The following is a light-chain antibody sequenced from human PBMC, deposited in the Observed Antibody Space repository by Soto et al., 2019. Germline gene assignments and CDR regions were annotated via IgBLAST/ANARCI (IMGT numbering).Light chain of an antibody. CDR1: QSLVHSNGNTY. Sequence: DVVMTQSPVSLPVTLGQPASISCRSSQSLVHSNGNTYLNWFQQRPGQSPRRLLYKVSIRDSGVPDRFSGSGSGTDFTLKISRVEAVDVGVYYFMQGTRWPRTFGQGTKVEIK. V-gene: IGKV2-30*02. CDR2: KVS. J-gene: IGKJ1*01. CDR3: MQGTRWPRT.